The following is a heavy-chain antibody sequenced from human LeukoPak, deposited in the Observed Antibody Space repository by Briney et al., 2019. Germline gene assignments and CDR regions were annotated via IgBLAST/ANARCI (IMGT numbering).Heavy chain of an antibody. CDR1: GFTLSSYV. Sequence: PGGALRLSCVAPGFTLSSYVMHWVRQARGMGQERVAFIRYDGSNKYYADSVKGRFTISRDNSKNTLYLQMNSLRAEDTAVYYCAKLLYGDAQRRFQHWGQGTLVTVSS. CDR3: AKLLYGDAQRRFQH. D-gene: IGHD4-17*01. J-gene: IGHJ1*01. V-gene: IGHV3-30*02. CDR2: IRYDGSNK.